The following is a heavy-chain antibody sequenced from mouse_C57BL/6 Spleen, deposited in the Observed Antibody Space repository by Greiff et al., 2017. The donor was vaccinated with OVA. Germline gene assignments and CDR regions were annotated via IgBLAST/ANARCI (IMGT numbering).Heavy chain of an antibody. Sequence: QVQLQQPGAELVKPGASVKLSCKASGYTFTSYWLHWVKQRPGRGLEWIGRIDPNRGGTKYNEKFKSKATLTVDKPSSTAYMQLSSLTSEDSAVYYCARMVTTGDLDYAMDYWGQGTSVTVSS. D-gene: IGHD2-2*01. CDR2: IDPNRGGT. CDR1: GYTFTSYW. V-gene: IGHV1-72*01. CDR3: ARMVTTGDLDYAMDY. J-gene: IGHJ4*01.